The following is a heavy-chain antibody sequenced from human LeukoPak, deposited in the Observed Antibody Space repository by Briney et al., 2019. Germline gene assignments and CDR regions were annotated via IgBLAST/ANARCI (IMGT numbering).Heavy chain of an antibody. V-gene: IGHV3-9*01. CDR2: ISWNSGSI. D-gene: IGHD6-19*01. J-gene: IGHJ5*02. CDR3: AKSSGWPPDDWFDP. CDR1: GFTFDDYA. Sequence: GGSLRLSCAASGFTFDDYAMHWVRQAPGKGLVWVSGISWNSGSIGYADTVKGRFTISRDNAKNSLYLQMSSLRAEDTALYYCAKSSGWPPDDWFDPWGQGTLVTVSS.